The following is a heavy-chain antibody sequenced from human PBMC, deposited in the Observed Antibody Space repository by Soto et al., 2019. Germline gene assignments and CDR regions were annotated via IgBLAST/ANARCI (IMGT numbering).Heavy chain of an antibody. J-gene: IGHJ4*02. CDR1: GGTFNTYA. CDR2: ISPMFGAA. CDR3: AREVQVHTPAFGY. Sequence: QVQLVQSGAEMKKPGSSVKVSCQSSGGTFNTYAMNWVRQAPGQGPEWMGDISPMFGAANYAPKFQSRVTITADESTGTSYMQLSSLTSEDTALYFCAREVQVHTPAFGYWGQGTLVTVSS. D-gene: IGHD3-10*01. V-gene: IGHV1-69*19.